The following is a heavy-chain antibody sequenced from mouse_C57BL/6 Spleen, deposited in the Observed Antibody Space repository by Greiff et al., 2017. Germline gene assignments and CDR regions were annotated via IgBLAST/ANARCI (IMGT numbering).Heavy chain of an antibody. CDR3: TRWSGTDYAMDY. J-gene: IGHJ4*01. CDR2: IYPGNSDT. Sequence: VQLKESGTVLARPGASVKMSCKTSGYTFTSYWMHWVKQRPGQGLEWIGAIYPGNSDTSYNQKFKGKDKLTAVTSASTAYMGLSSLTNEDSAVYYCTRWSGTDYAMDYWGQGTSVTVSS. CDR1: GYTFTSYW. V-gene: IGHV1-5*01. D-gene: IGHD1-1*01.